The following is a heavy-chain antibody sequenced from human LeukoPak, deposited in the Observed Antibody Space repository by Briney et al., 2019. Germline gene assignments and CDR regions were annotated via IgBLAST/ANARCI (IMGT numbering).Heavy chain of an antibody. CDR3: ARPGYGPSGY. CDR1: GSSISSGYY. J-gene: IGHJ4*02. V-gene: IGHV4-38-2*02. Sequence: PSETLSLTCTVSGSSISSGYYWGWLRQPPRKGLEWVGSIYHSGSTYYTPSLKSRVTISVDTSKNQFSLKLSSVTAADTAVYYCARPGYGPSGYWGQGTLVTVSS. D-gene: IGHD5-18*01. CDR2: IYHSGST.